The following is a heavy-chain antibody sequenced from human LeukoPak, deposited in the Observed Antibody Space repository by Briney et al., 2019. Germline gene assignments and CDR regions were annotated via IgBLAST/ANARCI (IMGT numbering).Heavy chain of an antibody. CDR1: GVTFSSYA. V-gene: IGHV3-23*01. Sequence: GGSLRLSCSASGVTFSSYAMSWGRQAPGEGVGWVSAISGSGGSTHYADSVKGRFTISRDNSKNTLYVQMNSLRGEDTAVYYCAKAGTVPAALDYWGQGTLVTVSS. D-gene: IGHD2-2*01. J-gene: IGHJ4*02. CDR3: AKAGTVPAALDY. CDR2: ISGSGGST.